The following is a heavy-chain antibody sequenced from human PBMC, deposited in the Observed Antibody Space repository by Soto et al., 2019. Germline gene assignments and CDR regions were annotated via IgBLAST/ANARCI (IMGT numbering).Heavy chain of an antibody. D-gene: IGHD4-17*01. CDR2: IDPSDSYT. J-gene: IGHJ4*02. V-gene: IGHV5-10-1*01. Sequence: GGSLRLSCVASGFFLRDFGMHWVRQMPGKGLEWMGRIDPSDSYTNYSPSFQGHVTISADKSISTAYLQWSSLKASDTAMYYCAMTDYGDSLDYWGQGTLVTVSS. CDR3: AMTDYGDSLDY. CDR1: GFFLRDFG.